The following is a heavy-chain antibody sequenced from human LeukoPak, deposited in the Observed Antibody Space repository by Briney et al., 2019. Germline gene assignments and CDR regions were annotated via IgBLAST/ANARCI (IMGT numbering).Heavy chain of an antibody. D-gene: IGHD3-22*01. V-gene: IGHV4-4*07. J-gene: IGHJ4*02. CDR2: IYTSGST. CDR3: ARLTPTYYYDSSGYSSSDDY. CDR1: GGSISSYY. Sequence: SETLSLTCTVSGGSISSYYWSWIRQPAGKGLEWIGRIYTSGSTYYNPSLKSRVTISVDTSKNQFSLKLSSVTAADTAVYYCARLTPTYYYDSSGYSSSDDYWGQGTLVTVSS.